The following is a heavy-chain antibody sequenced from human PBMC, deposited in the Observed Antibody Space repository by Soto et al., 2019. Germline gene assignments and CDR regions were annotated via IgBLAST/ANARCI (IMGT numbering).Heavy chain of an antibody. CDR1: RFTFITYA. Sequence: GGSLRLSCAASRFTFITYAMGWVLQAPWKGLEWVSGISDSGAITYYADSVKGRFTISRDNSKNTLYLQMNSLQAEDTAVYYCAKDLDIAALYSYAVDVWGQGTTVTVSS. J-gene: IGHJ6*02. CDR3: AKDLDIAALYSYAVDV. CDR2: ISDSGAIT. D-gene: IGHD5-12*01. V-gene: IGHV3-23*01.